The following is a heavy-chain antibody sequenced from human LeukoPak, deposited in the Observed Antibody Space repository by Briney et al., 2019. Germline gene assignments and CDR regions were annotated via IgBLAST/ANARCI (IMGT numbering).Heavy chain of an antibody. J-gene: IGHJ4*02. Sequence: GGSLRLSCAASGFNFNNYAMSWVRQAPGKGLEWVSTLSGTGGSTYYADSVGGRFTISRDNSKNTLYLQMDSLRAEDTAVYYCAKARSGYYNDYYFDSWGQGTLVTVSS. V-gene: IGHV3-23*01. CDR1: GFNFNNYA. CDR2: LSGTGGST. CDR3: AKARSGYYNDYYFDS. D-gene: IGHD3-3*01.